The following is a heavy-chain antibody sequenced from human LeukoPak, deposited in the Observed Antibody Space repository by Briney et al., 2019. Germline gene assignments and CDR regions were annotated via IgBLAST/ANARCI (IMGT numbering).Heavy chain of an antibody. V-gene: IGHV3-48*02. D-gene: IGHD2-2*01. CDR1: GFTFSSYS. J-gene: IGHJ4*02. Sequence: GGSLRLSCAASGFTFSSYSMNWVRQAPGKGLEWVSCISGSSSTIYYADSVKGRFTISRDNAKNSLSLQMNSLRDEDTAVYYCARLVASRLYYFDYWGQGSLVTASS. CDR3: ARLVASRLYYFDY. CDR2: ISGSSSTI.